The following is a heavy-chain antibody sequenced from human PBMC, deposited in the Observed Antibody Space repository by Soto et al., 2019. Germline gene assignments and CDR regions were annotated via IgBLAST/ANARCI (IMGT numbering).Heavy chain of an antibody. CDR1: GGSISSYY. V-gene: IGHV4-4*07. CDR3: ARDQFGELLDYYYYGMDV. Sequence: SETLSLTFTVSGGSISSYYWSWIRQPAGQGLEWIGRIYTSGSTNYNPSLKSRVTMSVDTSKNQFSLKLSSVTAADTAVYYCARDQFGELLDYYYYGMDVWGQGTTVTVS. D-gene: IGHD3-10*01. J-gene: IGHJ6*02. CDR2: IYTSGST.